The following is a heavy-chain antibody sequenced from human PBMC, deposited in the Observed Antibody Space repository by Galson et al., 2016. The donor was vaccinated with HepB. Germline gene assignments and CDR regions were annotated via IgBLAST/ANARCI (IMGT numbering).Heavy chain of an antibody. CDR2: VYYDGSNK. J-gene: IGHJ4*02. V-gene: IGHV3-33*01. D-gene: IGHD3-16*01. CDR3: ARDPNIGLGTWIDY. CDR1: DLTFNTHG. Sequence: SLRLSCAASDLTFNTHGMHWVRQAPGKGLEWVAIVYYDGSNKYYADSVKGRFTISRDNSKNTLYLHMNSLRAEDTAGYYCARDPNIGLGTWIDYWGQGTPVTVSS.